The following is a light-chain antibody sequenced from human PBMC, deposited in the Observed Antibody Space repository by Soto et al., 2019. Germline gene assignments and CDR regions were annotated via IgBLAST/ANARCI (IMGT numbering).Light chain of an antibody. V-gene: IGLV1-44*01. Sequence: QSVLTQPPSASGTPGQRVTISCSGSSSNIGRNTVYWYQQFPGTAPKLLIYSNNERPSGVPDRFSGSKSGTSASLAISGLQSDDEADYYCAAWDDSLNGPVFGGGTKLTVL. J-gene: IGLJ2*01. CDR3: AAWDDSLNGPV. CDR2: SNN. CDR1: SSNIGRNT.